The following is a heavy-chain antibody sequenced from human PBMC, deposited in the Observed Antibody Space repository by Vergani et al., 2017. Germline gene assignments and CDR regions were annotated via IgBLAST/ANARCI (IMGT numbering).Heavy chain of an antibody. V-gene: IGHV5-10-1*01. CDR3: ARPEVTTVTQIGY. CDR1: GYSFTSYW. D-gene: IGHD4-17*01. Sequence: EVQLVQSGAEVKKPGESLKISCKGSGYSFTSYWIGWVRQMPGKGLEWMGRIDPSDSYTNYSPSFQGHVTISADKSISTAYLQWSSLKASDTAMYYCARPEVTTVTQIGYWGQGTLVTVSS. CDR2: IDPSDSYT. J-gene: IGHJ4*02.